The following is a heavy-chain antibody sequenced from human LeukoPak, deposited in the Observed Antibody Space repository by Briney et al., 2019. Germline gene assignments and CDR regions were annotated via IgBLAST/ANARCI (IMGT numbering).Heavy chain of an antibody. V-gene: IGHV1-69*04. CDR2: IIPILGIA. D-gene: IGHD5-12*01. CDR1: GGTFSSYA. CDR3: AREKEVAPVLDY. J-gene: IGHJ4*02. Sequence: SVKVSCKASGGTFSSYAISWVRQAPGQGLEWMGRIIPILGIANYAQKFQGRVTITADKSTSTAYMELSSLRSEDTAVYYCAREKEVAPVLDYWGQGTLVTVSS.